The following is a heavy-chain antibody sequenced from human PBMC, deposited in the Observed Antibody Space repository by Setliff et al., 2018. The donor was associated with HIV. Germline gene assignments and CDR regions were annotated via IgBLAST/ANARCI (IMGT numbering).Heavy chain of an antibody. CDR3: AKDYWSYSSSWYYFDY. CDR2: IWYDGSDE. D-gene: IGHD6-13*01. Sequence: GGSLRLSCTASGFTFSSYGMNWVRQAPGKGLEWVAVIWYDGSDEYYADSVKGRFTISRDDSKNTVYLQMNSLRAEDTAVYYCAKDYWSYSSSWYYFDYWGQGTLVTV. V-gene: IGHV3-33*06. J-gene: IGHJ4*02. CDR1: GFTFSSYG.